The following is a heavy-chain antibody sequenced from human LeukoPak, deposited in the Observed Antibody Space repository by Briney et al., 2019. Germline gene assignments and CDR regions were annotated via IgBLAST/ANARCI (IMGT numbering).Heavy chain of an antibody. D-gene: IGHD3-16*01. CDR2: ISYDGSNK. Sequence: XMXWXXXAPXKGLEWXAVISYDGSNKYYADSVKGRFTISRDNSKNTLYLQMNSLRAEDTAVYYCASVSTASGGGYFDYWGQGTLVTVSS. J-gene: IGHJ4*02. CDR1: X. CDR3: ASVSTASGGGYFDY. V-gene: IGHV3-30-3*01.